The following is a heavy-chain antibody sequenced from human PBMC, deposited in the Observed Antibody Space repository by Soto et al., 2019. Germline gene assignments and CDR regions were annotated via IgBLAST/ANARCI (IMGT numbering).Heavy chain of an antibody. Sequence: QITLKESGPTLVKSTQNLTLTCTFSGFSLTTGGVGVAWIRQPPRKALEWLAVIYWDDDKRYSPSLKSRLTITKDTSKNQVVLTMTNMDPLDTATYCCAHRLGIRNDYWGQGALVIVSS. CDR1: GFSLTTGGVG. CDR2: IYWDDDK. CDR3: AHRLGIRNDY. D-gene: IGHD1-26*01. V-gene: IGHV2-5*02. J-gene: IGHJ4*02.